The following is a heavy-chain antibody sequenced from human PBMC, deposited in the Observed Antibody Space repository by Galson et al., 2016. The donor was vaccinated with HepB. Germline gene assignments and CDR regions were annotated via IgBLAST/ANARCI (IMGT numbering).Heavy chain of an antibody. CDR2: IDSDGITT. D-gene: IGHD2-15*01. Sequence: SLRLSCAASGFTFINYAMSWVRQAPGKGLVWVSRIDSDGITTAYADSVKGRFTISRDNAKNTLYLQMNSLTAEDTAVYYCARFGGSLGMDVWGQGTTVTVSS. J-gene: IGHJ6*02. CDR3: ARFGGSLGMDV. CDR1: GFTFINYA. V-gene: IGHV3-74*01.